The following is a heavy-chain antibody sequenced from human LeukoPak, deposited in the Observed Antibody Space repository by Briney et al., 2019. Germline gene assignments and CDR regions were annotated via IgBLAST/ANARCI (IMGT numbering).Heavy chain of an antibody. V-gene: IGHV4-34*01. CDR1: GGSFSDYY. CDR3: ARVGGLYSSGWYDY. Sequence: SETLSLTCAVYGGSFSDYYWSWIRQPPGKGLEWIGEINHSGSTNYNPSLKSRVTISVDTSKNQFSLKLSSVTAADTAVYYCARVGGLYSSGWYDYWGQGTLVTVSS. J-gene: IGHJ4*02. CDR2: INHSGST. D-gene: IGHD6-19*01.